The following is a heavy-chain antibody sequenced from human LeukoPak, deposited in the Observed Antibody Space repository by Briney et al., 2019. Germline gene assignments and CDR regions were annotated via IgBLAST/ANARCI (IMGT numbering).Heavy chain of an antibody. CDR2: INPDGRTR. D-gene: IGHD4-17*01. Sequence: PGRSLRLSCAASRFTFNDYWMHWVRQGPGKGLVWVSRINPDGRTRGYEDSVKGRFTISRDIAKNTVYLQMSSLGAEDTAVYYCVRDKTTVTTFDYWGQGTLVSVSS. CDR3: VRDKTTVTTFDY. J-gene: IGHJ4*02. V-gene: IGHV3-74*01. CDR1: RFTFNDYW.